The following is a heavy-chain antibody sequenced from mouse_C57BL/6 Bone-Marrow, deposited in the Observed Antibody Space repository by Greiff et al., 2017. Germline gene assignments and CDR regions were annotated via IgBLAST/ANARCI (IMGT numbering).Heavy chain of an antibody. CDR3: ARACHYSNYQPQYYFDY. CDR2: ISDGGSYT. J-gene: IGHJ2*01. D-gene: IGHD2-5*01. Sequence: EVQGVESGGGLVKPGGSLKLSCAASGFTFSSYAMSWVRQTPEKRLEWVATISDGGSYTYYPDNVKGRFTISRDNAKNNLYLQMSHLKSEDTAMYYCARACHYSNYQPQYYFDYWGQGTTLTVSS. V-gene: IGHV5-4*01. CDR1: GFTFSSYA.